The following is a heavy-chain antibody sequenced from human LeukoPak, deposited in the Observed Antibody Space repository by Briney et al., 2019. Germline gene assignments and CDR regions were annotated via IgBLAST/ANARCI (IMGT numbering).Heavy chain of an antibody. CDR2: ITHSGST. D-gene: IGHD4-17*01. J-gene: IGHJ4*02. V-gene: IGHV4-34*01. Sequence: GSLRLSCAASGFTFSNAWMGWIRQPPGKGLEWIGEITHSGSTNYNPSLKSRVTISVDTSKNQFSLRLTSMTAADTAVYYCARGLGDSLHFGLDYWGQGTLVTVSS. CDR3: ARGLGDSLHFGLDY. CDR1: GFTFSNAW.